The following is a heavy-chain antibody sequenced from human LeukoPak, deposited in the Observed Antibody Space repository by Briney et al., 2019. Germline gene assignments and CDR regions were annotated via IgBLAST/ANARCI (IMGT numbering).Heavy chain of an antibody. Sequence: PGGSLRLSCVASRFTFSSYGMHWVRQAPGKGLEWVAVIWYDGFNKYYADSVKGRFTISRDNSKNTLYLQMNSLRAEDTAIYYCAKERDYGPADYWGQGTLVTVSS. J-gene: IGHJ4*02. D-gene: IGHD4/OR15-4a*01. V-gene: IGHV3-33*06. CDR3: AKERDYGPADY. CDR2: IWYDGFNK. CDR1: RFTFSSYG.